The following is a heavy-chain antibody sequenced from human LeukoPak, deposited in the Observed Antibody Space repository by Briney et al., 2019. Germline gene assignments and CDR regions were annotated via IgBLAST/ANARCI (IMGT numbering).Heavy chain of an antibody. D-gene: IGHD1-26*01. CDR2: IYYSGTT. J-gene: IGHJ4*02. CDR3: ARHPWDSGRCYFDY. CDR1: GGSISISNYS. Sequence: SETLSLTCTVSGGSISISNYSWGWIRQPPGKGLEWIGSIYYSGTTYYNPSLNSRATISVDTSKNQFSLKLNSVTAADTAVYYCARHPWDSGRCYFDYWGQGTLVTVSS. V-gene: IGHV4-39*01.